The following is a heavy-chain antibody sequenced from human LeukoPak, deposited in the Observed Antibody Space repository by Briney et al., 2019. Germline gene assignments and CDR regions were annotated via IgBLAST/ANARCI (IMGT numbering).Heavy chain of an antibody. V-gene: IGHV4-34*01. CDR1: GGSFSGYY. D-gene: IGHD5-12*01. CDR3: ARERGVATSYFDY. J-gene: IGHJ4*02. CDR2: INHSGST. Sequence: KPSETLSLTCAVYGGSFSGYYWSWIRQPPGKGLEWIGEINHSGSTNYNPSLKSRVTISVDTSKNQFSLKLSSVTAADTAVYYCARERGVATSYFDYWGQGTLVTVSS.